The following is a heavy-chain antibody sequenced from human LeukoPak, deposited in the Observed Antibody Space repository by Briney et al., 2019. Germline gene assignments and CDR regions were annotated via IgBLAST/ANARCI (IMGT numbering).Heavy chain of an antibody. Sequence: ASVKVSFKASGYTFTIYAIHWVRQAPGQRLEWMGWINADNGNTTYSQEFQGRLTITRDTSASTAYMELSSLRSEDMAVYYCARDGVDSSGYYPFDYWGQGTLVTVSS. D-gene: IGHD3-22*01. CDR1: GYTFTIYA. V-gene: IGHV1-3*03. CDR3: ARDGVDSSGYYPFDY. CDR2: INADNGNT. J-gene: IGHJ4*02.